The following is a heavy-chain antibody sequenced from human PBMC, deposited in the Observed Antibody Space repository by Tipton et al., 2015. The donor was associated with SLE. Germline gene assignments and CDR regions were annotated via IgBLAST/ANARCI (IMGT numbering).Heavy chain of an antibody. CDR3: ARGGDVYFYEGSGYRIAFDI. D-gene: IGHD3-22*01. V-gene: IGHV4-59*01. J-gene: IGHJ3*02. Sequence: QLVQSGPEVKPSETLSLACTVSGVSIRTYYWSWIRQPPGKGLEWIGYIYHTGSTTYNPSLKSRVSMSVDTSKNQFSLELSSVTAADTAVYYCARGGDVYFYEGSGYRIAFDIWGQGTMVTVSS. CDR2: IYHTGST. CDR1: GVSIRTYY.